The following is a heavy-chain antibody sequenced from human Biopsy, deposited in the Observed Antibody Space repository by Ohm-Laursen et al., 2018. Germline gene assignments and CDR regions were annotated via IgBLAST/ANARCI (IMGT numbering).Heavy chain of an antibody. Sequence: SVKASCKASGGTFINYAISWVRQAPGQGLEWMGRIIPIVGITHYAQKFRGRVTITADKSMSTAYMELSSLTADDTAVYYCARGRRHCSGTCSRWYFDLWGRGTLVTVSS. V-gene: IGHV1-69*04. D-gene: IGHD2-2*01. CDR2: IIPIVGIT. CDR1: GGTFINYA. CDR3: ARGRRHCSGTCSRWYFDL. J-gene: IGHJ2*01.